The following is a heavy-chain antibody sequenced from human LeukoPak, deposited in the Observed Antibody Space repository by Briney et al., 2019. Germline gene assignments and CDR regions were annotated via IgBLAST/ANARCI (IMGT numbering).Heavy chain of an antibody. J-gene: IGHJ4*02. D-gene: IGHD5-24*01. CDR2: ISAYNGNT. CDR1: GYTFTSYG. Sequence: ASVKVSCKASGYTFTSYGISWVRQAPGQGREWMGWISAYNGNTNYAQKLQGRVTMTTDTSTSTAYMELRSLRSDDTAVYYCARYEMATTDFDYWGQGTLVTVSS. CDR3: ARYEMATTDFDY. V-gene: IGHV1-18*01.